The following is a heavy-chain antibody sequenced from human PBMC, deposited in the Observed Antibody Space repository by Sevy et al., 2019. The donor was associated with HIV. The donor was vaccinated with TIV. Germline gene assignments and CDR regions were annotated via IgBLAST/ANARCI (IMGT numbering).Heavy chain of an antibody. CDR3: ARGRITMVRGLYAFDI. Sequence: ASVKVSCKASGYTFTSYDINWVRQATGQGLEWMGWMNPNRGNTGYAQKFQGRVTMTRNTSISTAYMELSSLRSEDTAVYYCARGRITMVRGLYAFDIWGQGTMVTVSS. J-gene: IGHJ3*02. D-gene: IGHD3-10*01. CDR2: MNPNRGNT. CDR1: GYTFTSYD. V-gene: IGHV1-8*01.